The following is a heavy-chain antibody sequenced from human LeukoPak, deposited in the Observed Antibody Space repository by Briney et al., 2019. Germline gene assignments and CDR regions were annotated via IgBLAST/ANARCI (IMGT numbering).Heavy chain of an antibody. J-gene: IGHJ6*02. D-gene: IGHD3-3*01. V-gene: IGHV4-34*01. Sequence: PSETLSLTCAVYGGSFSGYYWSWIRQPPGKGLEWIGEINHSGGTNYNPSLKSRVTTSVDTSQNQFSLKLSSVTAADTAVYYCARGHRITIFGVVYYYYYYGMDVWGQGTTVTVSS. CDR3: ARGHRITIFGVVYYYYYYGMDV. CDR1: GGSFSGYY. CDR2: INHSGGT.